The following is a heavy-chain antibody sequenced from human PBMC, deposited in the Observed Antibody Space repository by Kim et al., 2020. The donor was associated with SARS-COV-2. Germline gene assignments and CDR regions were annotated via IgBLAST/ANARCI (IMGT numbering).Heavy chain of an antibody. CDR3: ARNDAYGGNSYQRIGMDV. J-gene: IGHJ6*02. V-gene: IGHV3-53*01. D-gene: IGHD4-17*01. Sequence: VRGRFTITKDNYKNTLYLQMNSLSAEDTAVYYCARNDAYGGNSYQRIGMDVWGQGTTVTVSS.